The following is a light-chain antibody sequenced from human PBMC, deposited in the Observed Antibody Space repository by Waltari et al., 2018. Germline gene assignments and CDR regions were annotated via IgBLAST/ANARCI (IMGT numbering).Light chain of an antibody. Sequence: NFMLTQPHSVSESPGKTVTISCTRSSGSIATNFVQWYHQRPGSAPSTVIYENKQRPSGVSDRFSGSIDTSSNSASLTITGLKTEDEADYYCQSYDSSNFWVFGGGTKLTVL. CDR2: ENK. CDR3: QSYDSSNFWV. J-gene: IGLJ3*02. V-gene: IGLV6-57*04. CDR1: SGSIATNF.